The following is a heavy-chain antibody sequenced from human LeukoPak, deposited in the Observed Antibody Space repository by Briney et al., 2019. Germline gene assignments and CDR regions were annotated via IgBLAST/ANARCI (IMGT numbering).Heavy chain of an antibody. CDR3: AKDRGLGNDAFDI. V-gene: IGHV3-30*18. D-gene: IGHD3-10*01. Sequence: PGGPLRLSCAASGFTFRNYGMHWVRQAPGKGLEWVAVILYDASSKRYEDSLKSRFSISRDNSKNMLYLQMNSLRAEDTAVYYCAKDRGLGNDAFDIWGQGTMVTVSS. CDR2: ILYDASSK. J-gene: IGHJ3*02. CDR1: GFTFRNYG.